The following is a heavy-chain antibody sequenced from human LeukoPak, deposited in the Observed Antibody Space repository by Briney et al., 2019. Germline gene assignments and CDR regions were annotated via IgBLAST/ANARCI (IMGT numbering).Heavy chain of an antibody. V-gene: IGHV1-2*02. Sequence: ASVKVSCKASGYTFSGYYIHWVRQAPGQGLEWIGWIYPNTGGTYYAQKFQGRVTMTRDTSISTDYMELSRLRSDDTAVYYCARKGADYGDYDYWGQGTLVTVSS. D-gene: IGHD4-17*01. CDR2: IYPNTGGT. J-gene: IGHJ4*02. CDR3: ARKGADYGDYDY. CDR1: GYTFSGYY.